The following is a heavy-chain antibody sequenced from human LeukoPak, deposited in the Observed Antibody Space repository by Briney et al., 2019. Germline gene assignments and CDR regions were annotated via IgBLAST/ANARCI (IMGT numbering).Heavy chain of an antibody. J-gene: IGHJ3*02. V-gene: IGHV4-30-2*01. CDR2: IYQSGST. Sequence: SETLSLTCAVSGGSISSGGYSWIWIRQPPGKGLEWIGYIYQSGSTYYNPSRKSRVTIAVDRSKKQFCLKLSSVTAADTAVYYCARAHAYGAFDIWGQGTMVTVSS. CDR3: ARAHAYGAFDI. CDR1: GGSISSGGYS. D-gene: IGHD4-17*01.